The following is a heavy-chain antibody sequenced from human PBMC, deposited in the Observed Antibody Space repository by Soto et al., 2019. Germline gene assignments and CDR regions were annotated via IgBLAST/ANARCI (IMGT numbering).Heavy chain of an antibody. Sequence: PGGSLRLSCAASGFTVSSNYMSWVRQAPGKGLEWVSVIYSGGSTYYADSVKGRFTISRDNSKNTLYLQMNSLRAEDTAVYYCARVLVNGDYLFDYWGQGTLVTVSS. CDR2: IYSGGST. J-gene: IGHJ4*02. V-gene: IGHV3-66*01. CDR1: GFTVSSNY. D-gene: IGHD4-17*01. CDR3: ARVLVNGDYLFDY.